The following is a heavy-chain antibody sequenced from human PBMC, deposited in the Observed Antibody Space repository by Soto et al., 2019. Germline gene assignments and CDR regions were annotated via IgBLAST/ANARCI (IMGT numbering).Heavy chain of an antibody. CDR1: GYTFTGYY. J-gene: IGHJ4*02. V-gene: IGHV1-2*02. Sequence: ASVKVSCKASGYTFTGYYMHWVRQAPGQGLEGMGWINPNSGGTNYAQKFQGRVTMTRDTSISTAYMELSRLRSDDTAVYYCASTGYSSGWSPSNLHYGGNSGRRYFDYWGQGTLVTVSS. D-gene: IGHD6-19*01. CDR3: ASTGYSSGWSPSNLHYGGNSGRRYFDY. CDR2: INPNSGGT.